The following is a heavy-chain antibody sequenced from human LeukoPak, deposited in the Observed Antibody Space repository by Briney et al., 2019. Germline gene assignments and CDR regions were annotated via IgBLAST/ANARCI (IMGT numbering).Heavy chain of an antibody. CDR1: GFTFSIFS. J-gene: IGHJ4*02. CDR2: ISSSSSTI. Sequence: GGSVSLPCAPSGFTFSIFSMNSARQPRGEWLVWVSYISSSSSTIYYAHSVKGRFTISRDNAKNSMYVQMNSLRAEDTAVDDCARAWVGRYRSSSYFDYWGQGTLVTVSS. V-gene: IGHV3-48*04. D-gene: IGHD6-6*01. CDR3: ARAWVGRYRSSSYFDY.